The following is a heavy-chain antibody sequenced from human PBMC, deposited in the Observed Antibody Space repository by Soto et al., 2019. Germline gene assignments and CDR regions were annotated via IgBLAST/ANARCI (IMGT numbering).Heavy chain of an antibody. CDR2: IYYSGST. V-gene: IGHV4-31*03. CDR1: GGSISSGGYY. CDR3: ARETYYYDSSGYYRHKEYYYGMDA. J-gene: IGHJ6*02. D-gene: IGHD3-22*01. Sequence: SETLSLTCTVSGGSISSGGYYWSWIRQHPGKGLEWIGYIYYSGSTYYNPSLKSRVTISVDTSKNQFSLKLSSVTAADTAVYYCARETYYYDSSGYYRHKEYYYGMDAWGQGTTVTV.